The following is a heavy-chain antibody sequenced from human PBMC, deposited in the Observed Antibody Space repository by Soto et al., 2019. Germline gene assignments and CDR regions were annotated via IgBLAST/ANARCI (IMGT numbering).Heavy chain of an antibody. D-gene: IGHD6-13*01. V-gene: IGHV4-59*01. CDR3: ARDHDSSSWLFDY. CDR2: IYYSGST. J-gene: IGHJ4*02. Sequence: TLSLTCTVSGGSISSYYWSWIRQPPGKGLEWIGYIYYSGSTNYNPSLKSRVTISVDTSKNQFSLKLSSVTAADTAVYYCARDHDSSSWLFDYWGQGTLVTVSS. CDR1: GGSISSYY.